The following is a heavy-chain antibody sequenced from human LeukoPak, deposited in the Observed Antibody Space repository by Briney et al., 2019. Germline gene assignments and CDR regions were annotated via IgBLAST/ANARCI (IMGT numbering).Heavy chain of an antibody. V-gene: IGHV4-34*01. CDR3: ARGRTTETTFYYYYYGMDV. CDR2: INHSGST. Sequence: PSETLSLTCAVYGGSFGGYYWSWIRQPPGKGLEWIGEINHSGSTNYNPSLKSRVTISVDTSKNQFSLKLSSVTAADTAVYYCARGRTTETTFYYYYYGMDVWGQGTTVTVSS. D-gene: IGHD4-11*01. CDR1: GGSFGGYY. J-gene: IGHJ6*02.